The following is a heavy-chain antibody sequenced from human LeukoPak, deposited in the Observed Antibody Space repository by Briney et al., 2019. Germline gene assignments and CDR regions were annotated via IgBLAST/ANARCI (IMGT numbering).Heavy chain of an antibody. D-gene: IGHD4-11*01. J-gene: IGHJ4*02. CDR2: INHSGST. Sequence: SETLSLTCAVYGGSFSGYYWSWIRQPPGKGLEWIGEINHSGSTNYNPSLKSRVTISVDTSKNQFSLKLSSVTAADTAVYYCARNPSHYSSVDYWGQGTLVTISS. CDR1: GGSFSGYY. CDR3: ARNPSHYSSVDY. V-gene: IGHV4-34*01.